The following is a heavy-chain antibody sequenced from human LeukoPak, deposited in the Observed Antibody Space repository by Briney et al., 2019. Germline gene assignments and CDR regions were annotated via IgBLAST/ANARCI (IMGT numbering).Heavy chain of an antibody. CDR2: IYTSGST. Sequence: SETLSLTCTVSGGSISSGSYYWSWIRQPAAKRLEGIGRIYTSGSTNYNPSLKSRVTISVDTSKLQFSLKLSAVTAADTAVYYCARDSYNWFDPWGQGTLVTVSS. D-gene: IGHD2-15*01. V-gene: IGHV4-61*02. J-gene: IGHJ5*02. CDR1: GGSISSGSYY. CDR3: ARDSYNWFDP.